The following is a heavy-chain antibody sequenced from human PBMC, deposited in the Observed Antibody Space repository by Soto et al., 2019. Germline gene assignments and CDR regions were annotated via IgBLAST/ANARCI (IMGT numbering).Heavy chain of an antibody. D-gene: IGHD2-2*01. CDR2: ISGSGGST. Sequence: GGSLRLSCAASGFTFSSYAMSWVRQAPGKGLEWVSAISGSGGSTYYADSVKGRFTISRDNSKNTLYLQMNSLRAEDTAVYYCARGYVPAKALKRGGYFDVWGRGTLVTVSS. V-gene: IGHV3-23*01. J-gene: IGHJ2*01. CDR1: GFTFSSYA. CDR3: ARGYVPAKALKRGGYFDV.